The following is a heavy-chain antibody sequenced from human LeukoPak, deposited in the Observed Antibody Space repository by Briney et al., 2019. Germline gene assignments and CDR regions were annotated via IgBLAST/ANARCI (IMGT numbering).Heavy chain of an antibody. V-gene: IGHV1-18*01. CDR1: GYTFTSYG. CDR3: ARDIIPLLGYCSSTSCYDYYYYGMDV. Sequence: ASVKVSCKASGYTFTSYGISWVRQAPGQGLEWMGWISAYNGNTNYAQKLQGRVTMTTDTSTSTAYMELRSRRSDDTAVYYCARDIIPLLGYCSSTSCYDYYYYGMDVWGQGTTVTVSS. CDR2: ISAYNGNT. D-gene: IGHD2-2*01. J-gene: IGHJ6*02.